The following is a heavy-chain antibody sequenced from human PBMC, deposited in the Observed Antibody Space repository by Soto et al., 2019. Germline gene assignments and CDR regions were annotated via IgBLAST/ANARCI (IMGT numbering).Heavy chain of an antibody. CDR2: ILSGGGT. CDR3: AKGFSSGWYVDS. Sequence: QVQLQESGPGLVKPSGTLSLTCSVSGGSVSSDAYYWSWIRQPPGETLEWIGFILSGGGTSTNPPVSSRLSISVDTSRNQFSLRLTSVTASDTGVYFCAKGFSSGWYVDSWGRGTLVTVSS. CDR1: GGSVSSDAYY. J-gene: IGHJ4*02. V-gene: IGHV4-61*08. D-gene: IGHD6-19*01.